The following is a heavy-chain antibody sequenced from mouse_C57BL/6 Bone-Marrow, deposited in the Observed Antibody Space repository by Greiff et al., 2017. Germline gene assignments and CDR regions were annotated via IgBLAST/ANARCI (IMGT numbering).Heavy chain of an antibody. Sequence: VQLKESGGDLVKPGGSLKLSCAASGFTFSSYGMSWVRQTPDKRLEWVATISSGGSYTYYPDSVKGRFTISRDNAKNTLYLQMSSLKSEDTAMYYCARRFYCDYWGQGTTLTVSS. CDR3: ARRFYCDY. J-gene: IGHJ2*01. V-gene: IGHV5-6*01. CDR1: GFTFSSYG. CDR2: ISSGGSYT.